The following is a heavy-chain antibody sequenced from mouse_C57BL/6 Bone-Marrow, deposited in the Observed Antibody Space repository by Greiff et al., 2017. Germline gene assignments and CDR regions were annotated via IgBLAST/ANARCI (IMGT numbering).Heavy chain of an antibody. CDR2: IAPENGDT. D-gene: IGHD2-1*01. Sequence: DVKLQESGAELVRPGASVKLSCTASGFNIKDDYMHWVKQRPEQGLEWIGWIAPENGDTEYASKFQGKATITADTSSNTAYLQLSSLTAEDTAVYYCTTFYYGNYQDYWGQGTTLTVSS. V-gene: IGHV14-4*01. CDR1: GFNIKDDY. J-gene: IGHJ2*01. CDR3: TTFYYGNYQDY.